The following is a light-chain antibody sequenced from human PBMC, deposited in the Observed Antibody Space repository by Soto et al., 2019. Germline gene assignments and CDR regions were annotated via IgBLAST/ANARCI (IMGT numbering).Light chain of an antibody. CDR1: QSVSNN. V-gene: IGKV3-15*01. Sequence: EIVLTQSPGTLSLSPGERATLSCRAIQSVSNNYLAWYQQKPGQAPRLLIYGASTRATGIPARFSGSGSGTEFTLTISTLQSEDFAIYYCQHYNNWPPWTFGQGTKVDIK. CDR3: QHYNNWPPWT. J-gene: IGKJ1*01. CDR2: GAS.